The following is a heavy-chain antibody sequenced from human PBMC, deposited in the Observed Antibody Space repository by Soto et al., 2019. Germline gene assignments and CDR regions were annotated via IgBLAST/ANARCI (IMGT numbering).Heavy chain of an antibody. Sequence: SVKVSCKSSGGPFSSYAISWVRQAPGQEVEWMGGIIPIFGTANYAQKFQGRVTITADESTSTAYMELSSLRSEDTAVYQCARENVDIVATISYYYYGMDIWGQGTTVTVSS. D-gene: IGHD5-12*01. J-gene: IGHJ6*02. CDR1: GGPFSSYA. V-gene: IGHV1-69*13. CDR2: IIPIFGTA. CDR3: ARENVDIVATISYYYYGMDI.